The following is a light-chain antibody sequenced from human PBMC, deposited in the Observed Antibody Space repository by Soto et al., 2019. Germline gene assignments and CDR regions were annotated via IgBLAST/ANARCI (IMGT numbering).Light chain of an antibody. CDR1: QTISMY. Sequence: DIQMTQSPSSLSASVGDRVTITRRASQTISMYLSWYQQTPGKAPNLLIYDASTLQSGVPSRFSGSGSGTEFTLTISSLQPEDFATYYCHQTHTTPLTFGGGTKVEIK. CDR3: HQTHTTPLT. J-gene: IGKJ4*01. V-gene: IGKV1-39*01. CDR2: DAS.